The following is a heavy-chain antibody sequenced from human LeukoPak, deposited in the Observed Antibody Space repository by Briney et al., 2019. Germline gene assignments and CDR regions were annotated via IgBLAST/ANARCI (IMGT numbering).Heavy chain of an antibody. V-gene: IGHV3-21*01. J-gene: IGHJ4*02. CDR1: GFTFSNYN. CDR3: ARGSDIGYYFDY. D-gene: IGHD3-10*01. CDR2: IGSSSSYI. Sequence: GGSLRLSCAASGFTFSNYNMYWVRRAPGKGLEWVSSIGSSSSYIYYADSVKGRFTISRDNAKNSLYLQMNSLRADDTAVYYCARGSDIGYYFDYWGQGTLVTVSS.